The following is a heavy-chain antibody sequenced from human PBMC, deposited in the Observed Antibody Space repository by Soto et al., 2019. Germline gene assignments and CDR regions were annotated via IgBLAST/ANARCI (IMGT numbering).Heavy chain of an antibody. D-gene: IGHD3-22*01. CDR2: ISYDGSNK. J-gene: IGHJ5*02. V-gene: IGHV3-30*18. CDR1: GFTFSSYG. CDR3: AKVQYYDSSALGFDP. Sequence: QVQLVESGEGVVQPGRSLRLSCAASGFTFSSYGMHWVRQAPGKGLEWVAVISYDGSNKYYADSVKGRFTISRDNSKNTLYLQMNSLRAEDTAVYYCAKVQYYDSSALGFDPWGQGTLVTVSS.